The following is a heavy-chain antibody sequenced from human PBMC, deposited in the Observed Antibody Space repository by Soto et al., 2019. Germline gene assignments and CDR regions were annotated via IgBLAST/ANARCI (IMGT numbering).Heavy chain of an antibody. CDR3: ARRGPLPGKTIFDY. J-gene: IGHJ4*01. Sequence: SETLSLTCTVSGGSISSYYWSWIRQPPGKGLEWIGYIHYSGSTNYNPSLKSRVTISVDTSKNQFSLNLSSVTAADTAVYYCARRGPLPGKTIFDYRGHGTLVTVSS. CDR2: IHYSGST. D-gene: IGHD6-13*01. V-gene: IGHV4-59*08. CDR1: GGSISSYY.